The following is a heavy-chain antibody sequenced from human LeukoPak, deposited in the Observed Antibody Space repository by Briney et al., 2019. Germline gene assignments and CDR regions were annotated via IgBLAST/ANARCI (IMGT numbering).Heavy chain of an antibody. J-gene: IGHJ3*02. CDR1: EYTFTSYY. D-gene: IGHD6-13*01. CDR2: INPSGGST. CDR3: ARDLSQIAAAGIWAFDI. V-gene: IGHV1-46*01. Sequence: ASVKVSXKASEYTFTSYYMHWVRQAPGQGLEWMGIINPSGGSTSYAQKFQGRVTMTRDTSTSTVYMELSSLRSEDTAVYYCARDLSQIAAAGIWAFDIWGQGTMVTVSS.